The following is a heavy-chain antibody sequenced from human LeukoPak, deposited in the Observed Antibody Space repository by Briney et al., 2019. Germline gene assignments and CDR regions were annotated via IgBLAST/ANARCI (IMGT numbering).Heavy chain of an antibody. J-gene: IGHJ4*02. CDR3: ARGGITTSYYFDY. Sequence: ASVKVSCKASGYTFTDYYMHWVRQAPGQGLEWMGGIIPIFGTANYAQKFQGRVTITTDESTSTAYMELSSLRSEDAAVYYCARGGITTSYYFDYWGQGTLVTVSS. CDR1: GYTFTDYY. V-gene: IGHV1-69*05. CDR2: IIPIFGTA. D-gene: IGHD3-22*01.